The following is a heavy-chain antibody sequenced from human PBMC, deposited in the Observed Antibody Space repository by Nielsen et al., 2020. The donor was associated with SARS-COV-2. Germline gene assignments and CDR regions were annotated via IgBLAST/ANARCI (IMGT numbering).Heavy chain of an antibody. Sequence: GSLRLSCTVSGGSISSYYWSWIRQPPGKGLEWIGYIYYSGSTNYNPSLKSRVTISVDTSKNQFSLKLSSVTAADTAVYYCARFPRIVVGVGWFDPWGQGTLVTVSS. D-gene: IGHD2-15*01. CDR1: GGSISSYY. CDR2: IYYSGST. J-gene: IGHJ5*02. CDR3: ARFPRIVVGVGWFDP. V-gene: IGHV4-59*01.